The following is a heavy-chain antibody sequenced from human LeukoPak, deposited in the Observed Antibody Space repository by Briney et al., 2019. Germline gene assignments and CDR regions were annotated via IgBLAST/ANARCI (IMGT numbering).Heavy chain of an antibody. Sequence: GGSLRLSCAASGFTFSSYGMHWVRQAPGKGLEWVAFIRYDGSNKYYADSVKGRFTISRDNSKNTLYLQMNSLRSDDTAVYYCARDRRYSGYERRNPLEIDYWGQGTLVTVSS. CDR2: IRYDGSNK. J-gene: IGHJ4*02. CDR1: GFTFSSYG. V-gene: IGHV3-30*02. D-gene: IGHD5-12*01. CDR3: ARDRRYSGYERRNPLEIDY.